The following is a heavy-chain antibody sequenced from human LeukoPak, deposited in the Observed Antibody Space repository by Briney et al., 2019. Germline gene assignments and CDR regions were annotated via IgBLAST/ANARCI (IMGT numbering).Heavy chain of an antibody. CDR1: GFTFSSYG. D-gene: IGHD6-25*01. J-gene: IGHJ4*02. V-gene: IGHV3-30*18. CDR3: AKEWGAAAFDY. CDR2: ISYDGSNK. Sequence: GGSLRLSCAASGFTFSSYGMHWVRQAPGKGLEWVAVISYDGSNKYYADSVKGRFTISRDNSKNTLYLQMNSLRAEDTAVYYCAKEWGAAAFDYWGQGTLVTVSS.